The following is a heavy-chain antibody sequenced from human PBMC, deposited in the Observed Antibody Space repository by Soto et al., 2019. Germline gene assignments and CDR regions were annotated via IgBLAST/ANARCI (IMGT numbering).Heavy chain of an antibody. D-gene: IGHD3-22*01. V-gene: IGHV3-30*04. J-gene: IGHJ4*02. CDR3: APGAYYYDSSGDYFDY. Sequence: QVQLVESGGGVVQPGRSLRLSCAASGFTFSSYAMHWVRQAPGKGLEWVAVISYDGSNKYYADSVKGRFTISRDNSKNTLYLQMNSLRAEDTAVYYCAPGAYYYDSSGDYFDYWGQGTLVTVSS. CDR2: ISYDGSNK. CDR1: GFTFSSYA.